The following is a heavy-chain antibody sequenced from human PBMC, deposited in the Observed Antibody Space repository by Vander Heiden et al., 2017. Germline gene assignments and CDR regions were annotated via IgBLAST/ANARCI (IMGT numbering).Heavy chain of an antibody. Sequence: QVQLLKSGPEVQKPCSSAKASCRAPVAIFVPYAIRWVRTAPGQGLEWMGWIIPILGTANYAQKCQGRVTITADESTSTAYMELRSLRSEDTAVYYCARGSGLLWFGELSPEGWGQGTLVTVSS. CDR3: ARGSGLLWFGELSPEG. D-gene: IGHD3-10*01. CDR1: VAIFVPYA. CDR2: IIPILGTA. J-gene: IGHJ4*02. V-gene: IGHV1-69*01.